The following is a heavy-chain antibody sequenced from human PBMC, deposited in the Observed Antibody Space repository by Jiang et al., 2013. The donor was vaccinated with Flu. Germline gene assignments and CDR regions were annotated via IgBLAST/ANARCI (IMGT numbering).Heavy chain of an antibody. CDR1: GNSFTNHW. Sequence: GAEVKKPGESLKISCKVSGNSFTNHWIAWVRQMPGKGLEWMGVIYPDDSDTRYSPSFQGRITISVDNSINTAYLQWSSLKASDTAMYYCARGAGYCTSSSCPRWFDPWGQGTLVTVSS. CDR3: ARGAGYCTSSSCPRWFDP. CDR2: IYPDDSDT. D-gene: IGHD2-2*01. V-gene: IGHV5-51*01. J-gene: IGHJ5*02.